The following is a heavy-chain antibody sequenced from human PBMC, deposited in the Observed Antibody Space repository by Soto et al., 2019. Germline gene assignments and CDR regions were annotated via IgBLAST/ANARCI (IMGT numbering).Heavy chain of an antibody. V-gene: IGHV4-59*01. J-gene: IGHJ5*02. CDR1: GGSINSYY. CDR2: IFYSGRSGST. D-gene: IGHD2-21*02. Sequence: SETLSLTCSVSGGSINSYYWSWIRQPPGKGLEWIGYIFYSGRSGSTNYNPSLKSRVTISVDTSKNQFSLRVSSVTAADTAVYYCAKTALGWLDPWGQGTLVTVSS. CDR3: AKTALGWLDP.